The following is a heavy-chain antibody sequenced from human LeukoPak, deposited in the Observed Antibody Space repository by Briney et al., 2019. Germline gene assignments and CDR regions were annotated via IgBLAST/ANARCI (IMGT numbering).Heavy chain of an antibody. V-gene: IGHV1-2*06. CDR2: INPNSGDT. J-gene: IGHJ4*02. D-gene: IGHD2-21*02. Sequence: ASVKVSCKASGYTFTGYYMHWVRQAPGQGLEWMGRINPNSGDTNYAQSFQGRVTMTRDTSISTAYMELSRLRSDDTAVYHCAREASYCGGDCYSYSDYWGQGTLVTVSS. CDR1: GYTFTGYY. CDR3: AREASYCGGDCYSYSDY.